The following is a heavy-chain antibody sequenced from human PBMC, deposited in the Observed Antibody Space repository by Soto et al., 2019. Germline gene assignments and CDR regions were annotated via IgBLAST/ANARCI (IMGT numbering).Heavy chain of an antibody. CDR3: AAEGSGSYTGMDV. CDR2: IVVGSGNT. V-gene: IGHV1-58*01. J-gene: IGHJ6*02. Sequence: SVKVSCKASGFAFASSALQWVRQARGQRLEWIGWIVVGSGNTNYAQKFQERVTITRDMSTSTAYMELSSLRSEDTAVYYCAAEGSGSYTGMDVWGQGTTVTVSS. D-gene: IGHD3-10*01. CDR1: GFAFASSA.